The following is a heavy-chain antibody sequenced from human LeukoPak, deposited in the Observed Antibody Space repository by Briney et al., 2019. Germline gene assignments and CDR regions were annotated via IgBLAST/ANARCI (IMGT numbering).Heavy chain of an antibody. D-gene: IGHD1-26*01. CDR1: RFTFSSYW. CDR3: ARDRPGGYYNS. J-gene: IGHJ4*02. V-gene: IGHV3-7*01. CDR2: IKQDGTEA. Sequence: GGSLRLSCAATRFTFSSYWMSWVRQAPGKGLEWVANIKQDGTEAFYVDSVRGRFTISRDNVYNSLFLQMNSLRVDDSAVYFCARDRPGGYYNSWGQGTLVTVSS.